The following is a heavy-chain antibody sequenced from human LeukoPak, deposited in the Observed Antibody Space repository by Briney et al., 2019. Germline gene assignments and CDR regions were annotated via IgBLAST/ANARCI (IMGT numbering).Heavy chain of an antibody. CDR2: IYTSGST. CDR3: ARDLDYYDSSGYYYDSYYYMDV. D-gene: IGHD3-22*01. CDR1: GGSISSGSYY. V-gene: IGHV4-61*02. Sequence: SQTLSLTCTVSGGSISSGSYYWSWIRQPAGKGLEWIGRIYTSGSTNYNPSLKSRVTISVDTSKNQFSLKLSSVTAADTAVYYCARDLDYYDSSGYYYDSYYYMDVWGKGTTVTVSS. J-gene: IGHJ6*03.